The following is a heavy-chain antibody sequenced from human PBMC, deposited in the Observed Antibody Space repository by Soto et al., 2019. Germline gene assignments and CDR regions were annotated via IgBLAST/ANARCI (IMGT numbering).Heavy chain of an antibody. J-gene: IGHJ6*02. CDR1: GFTFSSYS. CDR3: ARVVDTAMVAPDYYGMDV. Sequence: GGSLRLSCAASGFTFSSYSMNWVRQAPGKGLEWVSSISSSSSYIYYADSVKGRFTISRDNAKNSLYLQMNSLRAEDTAVYYCARVVDTAMVAPDYYGMDVWGQGTTVTVSS. D-gene: IGHD5-18*01. V-gene: IGHV3-21*01. CDR2: ISSSSSYI.